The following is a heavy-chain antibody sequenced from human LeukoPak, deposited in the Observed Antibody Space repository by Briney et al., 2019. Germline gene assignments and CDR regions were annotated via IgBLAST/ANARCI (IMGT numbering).Heavy chain of an antibody. CDR2: INPSGGST. CDR3: ARDVHYYDSSGYYYPFDY. D-gene: IGHD3-22*01. CDR1: GYTFTSYS. J-gene: IGHJ4*02. Sequence: VASVKVSCKASGYTFTSYSIHWVRQAPGQGLEWMGIINPSGGSTSYAQKFQGRVTMTRDTSTSTVYMELSSLRSEDTAVYYCARDVHYYDSSGYYYPFDYWGQGTLVTVSS. V-gene: IGHV1-46*01.